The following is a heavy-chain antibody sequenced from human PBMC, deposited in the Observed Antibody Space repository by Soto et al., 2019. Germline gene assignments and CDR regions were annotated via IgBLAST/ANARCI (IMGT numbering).Heavy chain of an antibody. D-gene: IGHD3-22*01. CDR1: GFSISSGDYY. CDR3: ARDLWYDSSGYLTDY. CDR2: IYYSGST. V-gene: IGHV4-30-4*01. J-gene: IGHJ4*02. Sequence: SETLSLSCTVSGFSISSGDYYWGWIRQPPGKGREWIGNIYYSGSTYYNPSLKSRVTISVDTSKNQFSLKLSSVTAADTAVYYCARDLWYDSSGYLTDYWGQGTLVTVSS.